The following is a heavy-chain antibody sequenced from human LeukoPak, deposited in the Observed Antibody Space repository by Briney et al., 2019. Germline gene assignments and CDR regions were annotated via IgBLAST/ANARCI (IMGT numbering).Heavy chain of an antibody. V-gene: IGHV3-23*01. CDR1: GFTFSSYA. CDR3: ATQTTVTTAFDY. CDR2: IGGGGGST. Sequence: GGSLRLSCAASGFTFSSYAMSWVRQAPGKGLEWVSAIGGGGGSTYYADSVKGRFTISRDNSKNTLYLQMNSLRAENTAVYYGATQTTVTTAFDYWGQGNLVTVSS. D-gene: IGHD4-17*01. J-gene: IGHJ4*02.